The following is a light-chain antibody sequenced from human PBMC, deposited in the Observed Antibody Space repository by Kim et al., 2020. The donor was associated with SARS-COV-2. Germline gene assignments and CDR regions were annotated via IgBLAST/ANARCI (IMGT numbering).Light chain of an antibody. J-gene: IGKJ4*01. Sequence: SPGEAATLACGASQTVTDNYLAWYQQTPGQSPRLLIYDASRRAIGVPERFSGSGSGTDFTLTIRELEPEDFAVYYCQQYGSSPTTFGGGTKVDIK. CDR3: QQYGSSPTT. CDR2: DAS. V-gene: IGKV3-20*01. CDR1: QTVTDNY.